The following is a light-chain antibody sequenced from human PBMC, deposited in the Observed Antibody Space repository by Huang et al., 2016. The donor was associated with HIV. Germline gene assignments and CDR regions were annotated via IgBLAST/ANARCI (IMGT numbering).Light chain of an antibody. Sequence: IVLTQSPATLSFSPGERATLSCRASQSVISYLAWYQQKPGQAPRLLIYYASNRATGIPARFSGSGSGTDFTLTISSLEPEDFAVYYCQQRSNWPPVTFGPGTKVDIK. CDR1: QSVISY. CDR2: YAS. CDR3: QQRSNWPPVT. V-gene: IGKV3-11*01. J-gene: IGKJ3*01.